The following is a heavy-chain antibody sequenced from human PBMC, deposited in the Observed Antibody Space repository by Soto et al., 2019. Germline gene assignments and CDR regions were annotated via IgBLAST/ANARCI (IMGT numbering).Heavy chain of an antibody. Sequence: VQLLESGGGLVQPGGSLRLSCEASGFTFRNYAMSWVRQAPGEGPAWVSTIGGGDDIFYADSVKGRFTISRDDSKDTMFLQMDNLRVEDTAIYFCAKDSGSFDRIYDAFDIWGQGTVVTVSS. J-gene: IGHJ3*02. CDR3: AKDSGSFDRIYDAFDI. D-gene: IGHD2-15*01. CDR1: GFTFRNYA. V-gene: IGHV3-23*01. CDR2: IGGGDDI.